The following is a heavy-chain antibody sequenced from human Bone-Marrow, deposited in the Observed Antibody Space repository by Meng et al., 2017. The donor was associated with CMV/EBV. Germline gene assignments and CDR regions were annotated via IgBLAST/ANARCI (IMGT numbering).Heavy chain of an antibody. V-gene: IGHV3-66*03. D-gene: IGHD2-15*01. Sequence: GESLKISCAASGFNVSSNYMNWVRQAPGKGLEWVSIIYTCGTIYYADSVRGRFTISRDNSKNTVYLQMNSLRADDTALYYCARGLTVVVVAAFGYWGQGTLVTVSS. J-gene: IGHJ4*01. CDR2: IYTCGTI. CDR3: ARGLTVVVVAAFGY. CDR1: GFNVSSNY.